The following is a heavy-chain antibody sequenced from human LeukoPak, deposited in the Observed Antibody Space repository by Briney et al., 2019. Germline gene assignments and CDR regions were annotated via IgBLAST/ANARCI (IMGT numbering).Heavy chain of an antibody. CDR3: AREGSSGWEVTFDY. CDR1: GFTFSSYA. CDR2: ISYDASNK. D-gene: IGHD6-19*01. V-gene: IGHV3-30-3*01. Sequence: PGRSVRLCCAASGFTFSSYAMHWVRQAPGKGLEWVAVISYDASNKYYADSVKGRFTISRDNSKNTLYLQMNSLRAEDTAVYYCAREGSSGWEVTFDYWGQGTLVTVSS. J-gene: IGHJ4*02.